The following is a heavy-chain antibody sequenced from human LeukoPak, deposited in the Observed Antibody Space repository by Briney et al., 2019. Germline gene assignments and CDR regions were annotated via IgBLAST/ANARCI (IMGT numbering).Heavy chain of an antibody. V-gene: IGHV3-30*18. CDR1: GFTFSSYG. Sequence: GGSLRLSCAASGFTFSSYGMHWVRQAPGKGLEWVAVISYDGSNKYYADSVKGRFTISRDNSKNTLYLQMNSLRAEDTAVYYCAKDPFTSGANWFDPWGQGTLVTVSS. J-gene: IGHJ5*02. D-gene: IGHD1-26*01. CDR2: ISYDGSNK. CDR3: AKDPFTSGANWFDP.